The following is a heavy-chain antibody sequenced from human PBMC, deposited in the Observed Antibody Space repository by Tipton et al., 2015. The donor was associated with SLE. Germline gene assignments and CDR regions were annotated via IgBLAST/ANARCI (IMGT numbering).Heavy chain of an antibody. J-gene: IGHJ3*02. Sequence: TLSLTCTVSGGSISSYYWSWIRQPPGKGLAWIGYIYYSGSTNYNPSLKSRVTISVDTSKNQFSRKLSSVTAADTAVYYCARGGRRAFDSWGQGTMVTVSS. D-gene: IGHD1-14*01. CDR3: ARGGRRAFDS. CDR2: IYYSGST. CDR1: GGSISSYY. V-gene: IGHV4-59*01.